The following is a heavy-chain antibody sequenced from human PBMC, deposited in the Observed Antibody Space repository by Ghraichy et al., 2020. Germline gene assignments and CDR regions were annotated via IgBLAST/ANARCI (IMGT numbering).Heavy chain of an antibody. Sequence: GGSLRLSCAASGFNFSDHSMHWVRQAPGRGLEWVALISSTGSNSFYADSMKGRFTISRDNSKNTLFLQMNTLTTEDSALYYCARGLGYSGAAGSWGQLTLVTVS. V-gene: IGHV3-30*03. CDR2: ISSTGSNS. CDR3: ARGLGYSGAAGS. J-gene: IGHJ4*02. CDR1: GFNFSDHS. D-gene: IGHD3-22*01.